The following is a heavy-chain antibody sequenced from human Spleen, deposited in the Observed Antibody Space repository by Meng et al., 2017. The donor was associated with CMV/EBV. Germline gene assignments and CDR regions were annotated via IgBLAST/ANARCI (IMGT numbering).Heavy chain of an antibody. Sequence: SETLSLTCTVSGGSMSGFYWHWIRQAPGRGLEWTGDIFSSGRIDYSPILQGRVTISVDTSKNQFSLRLNSLTAADTAVYFCARGPSWANNYFDYWGQGTLVTVSS. CDR1: GGSMSGFY. V-gene: IGHV4-59*01. CDR2: IFSSGRI. J-gene: IGHJ4*02. D-gene: IGHD2-2*01. CDR3: ARGPSWANNYFDY.